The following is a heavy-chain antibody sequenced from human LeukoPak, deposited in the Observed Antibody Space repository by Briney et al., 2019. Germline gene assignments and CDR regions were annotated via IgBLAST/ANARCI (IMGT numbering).Heavy chain of an antibody. CDR2: INPNSGDT. J-gene: IGHJ4*02. V-gene: IGHV1-2*06. D-gene: IGHD1-1*01. Sequence: ASVKVSCKASGYTFTVYYIHWVRQAPGQGLEWMGRINPNSGDTNYAQMFQGRVTMTRDTSISTAYIELSRLSSDDTAVYYCARDGKEAADRNTALDYWGQGSLVTVSS. CDR3: ARDGKEAADRNTALDY. CDR1: GYTFTVYY.